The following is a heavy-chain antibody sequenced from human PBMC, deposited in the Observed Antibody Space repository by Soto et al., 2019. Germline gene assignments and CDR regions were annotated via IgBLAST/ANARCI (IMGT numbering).Heavy chain of an antibody. D-gene: IGHD6-19*01. J-gene: IGHJ4*02. Sequence: EVQLLESGGGLVQPGGSLRLSCAASGFTFSSYAMSWVRQAPGKGLEWVSAISGSGGSTYYADSVKGRFTISRDNSKNTLYLQMNSQRAEDTAVYYCANRIGWPRGWYFDYWGQGTLVTVSS. CDR3: ANRIGWPRGWYFDY. CDR1: GFTFSSYA. CDR2: ISGSGGST. V-gene: IGHV3-23*01.